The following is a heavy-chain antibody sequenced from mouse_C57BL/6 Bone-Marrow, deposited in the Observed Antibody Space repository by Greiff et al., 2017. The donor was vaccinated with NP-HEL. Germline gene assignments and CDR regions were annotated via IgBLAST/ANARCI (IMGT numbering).Heavy chain of an antibody. V-gene: IGHV1-82*01. CDR1: GYAFSSSW. J-gene: IGHJ3*01. CDR3: ARIRRGFAY. CDR2: IYPGDGDT. D-gene: IGHD2-12*01. Sequence: VQLQQSGPELVKPGASVKISCKASGYAFSSSWMNWVKQRPGKGLEWIGRIYPGDGDTNYIGQLKGKAPPTADKPSSTAYMQHSILTSADATVYFCARIRRGFAYWGQGTLVTVSA.